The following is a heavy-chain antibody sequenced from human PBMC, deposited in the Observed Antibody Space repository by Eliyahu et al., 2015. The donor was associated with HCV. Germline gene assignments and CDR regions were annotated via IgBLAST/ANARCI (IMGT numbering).Heavy chain of an antibody. V-gene: IGHV4-34*01. Sequence: QVQLQQWGAGLLKPSETLSLTCXVYGGSFSGYYWSWIRQPPGKGLEWIGEINHSGSTNYNPSLKSRVTISVDTSKNQFSLKLSSVTAADTAVYYCARSEGYIAAAGLDYWGQGTLVTVSS. CDR3: ARSEGYIAAAGLDY. CDR1: GGSFSGYY. CDR2: INHSGST. D-gene: IGHD6-13*01. J-gene: IGHJ4*02.